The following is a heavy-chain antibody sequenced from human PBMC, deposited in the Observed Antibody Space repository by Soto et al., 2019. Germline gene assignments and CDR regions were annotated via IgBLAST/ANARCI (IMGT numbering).Heavy chain of an antibody. V-gene: IGHV4-34*01. CDR3: ASPPQGGSSSNYFDY. Sequence: KPWETLSLTCAVSGGSFSGYYWSWIRQPPGKGLEWIGEINHSGSTNYNPSLKSRVTISVDTSKNQFSLKLSSVTAADTAVYYCASPPQGGSSSNYFDYWGQGTLVTVSS. CDR1: GGSFSGYY. D-gene: IGHD6-6*01. J-gene: IGHJ4*02. CDR2: INHSGST.